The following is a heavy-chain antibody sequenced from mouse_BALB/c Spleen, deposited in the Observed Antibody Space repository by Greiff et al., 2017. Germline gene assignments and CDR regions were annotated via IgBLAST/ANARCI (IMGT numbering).Heavy chain of an antibody. CDR1: GFTFSSFG. J-gene: IGHJ2*01. CDR3: ARDYGSSYYFDY. CDR2: ISSGSSTI. V-gene: IGHV5-17*02. Sequence: EVNLVESGGGLVQPGGSRKLSCAASGFTFSSFGMHWVRQAPEKGLEWVAYISSGSSTIYYADTVKGRFTISRDNPKNTLFLQMTSLRSEDTAMYYCARDYGSSYYFDYWGQGTTLTVSS. D-gene: IGHD1-1*01.